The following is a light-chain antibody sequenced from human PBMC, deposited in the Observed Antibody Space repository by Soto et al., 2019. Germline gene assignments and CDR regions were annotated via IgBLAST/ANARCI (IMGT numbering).Light chain of an antibody. CDR3: SSYKSTSAYVL. CDR1: SSDIGAYNY. CDR2: EVT. Sequence: QSVLTQPASVSGSPGQSIIISCTGTSSDIGAYNYVSWYQQHPGKAPKLIIYEVTNRPSGVSDRFSGSKSGNTASLTISGLQAEDEAEYHCSSYKSTSAYVLFGGGTKLTVL. V-gene: IGLV2-14*01. J-gene: IGLJ2*01.